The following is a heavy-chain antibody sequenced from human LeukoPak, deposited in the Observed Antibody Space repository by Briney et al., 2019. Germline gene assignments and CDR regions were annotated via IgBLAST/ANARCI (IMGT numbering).Heavy chain of an antibody. CDR3: ASPARVAATPGPLH. V-gene: IGHV5-51*01. CDR2: IYPGDSDT. Sequence: RAGESLNISCKGSGYSFTSYWIGWVRQMPGKGLEWMGIIYPGDSDTRYSPSFQGQVTISADKSISTAYLQWSSLKASDTAMYYCASPARVAATPGPLHWGQGTLVTVSS. CDR1: GYSFTSYW. J-gene: IGHJ4*02. D-gene: IGHD2-15*01.